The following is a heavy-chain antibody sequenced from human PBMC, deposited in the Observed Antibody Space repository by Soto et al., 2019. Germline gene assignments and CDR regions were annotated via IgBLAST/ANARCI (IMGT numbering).Heavy chain of an antibody. J-gene: IGHJ4*02. CDR1: GFTLRNSR. D-gene: IGHD5-12*01. V-gene: IGHV3-7*02. CDR3: ARNQRLLRPGYSDY. Sequence: PGGSLRLSCAASGFTLRNSRMSWVRQAPGKGLEWVANIKQDGSDTYYVDSVKGRFTISRDNAKNSLYLQMNSLRAEDTAVYYCARNQRLLRPGYSDYWGQGTLVTVSS. CDR2: IKQDGSDT.